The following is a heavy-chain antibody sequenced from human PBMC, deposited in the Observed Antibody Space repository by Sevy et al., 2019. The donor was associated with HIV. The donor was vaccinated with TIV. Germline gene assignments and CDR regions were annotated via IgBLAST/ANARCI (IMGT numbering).Heavy chain of an antibody. V-gene: IGHV3-48*02. CDR2: ISSISSTK. J-gene: IGHJ4*02. CDR3: TREVISCRYGSANVDN. CDR1: GFTFSSYS. D-gene: IGHD3-10*01. Sequence: GGSLRLSCVASGFTFSSYSMNWVRQAPGKGLEWVSYISSISSTKNYADSVKGRFTISRDNAKNSLYLQMNGLRDEDTAVYYFTREVISCRYGSANVDNWGQGTLVTVSS.